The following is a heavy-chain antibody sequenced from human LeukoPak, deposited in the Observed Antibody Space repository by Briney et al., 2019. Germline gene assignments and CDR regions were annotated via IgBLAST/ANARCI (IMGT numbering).Heavy chain of an antibody. CDR3: ARSQFVWLPSGFDP. V-gene: IGHV4-34*01. CDR2: INHSGGA. CDR1: GGSLSVYY. J-gene: IGHJ5*02. D-gene: IGHD3-9*01. Sequence: PSETLSLTCAVYGGSLSVYYWSWVRQPPGKGREWIGEINHSGGANYKPSLKSRVTISADTSKNQFSLKLTSVTAADTAVYYCARSQFVWLPSGFDPWGQGSLVTVSS.